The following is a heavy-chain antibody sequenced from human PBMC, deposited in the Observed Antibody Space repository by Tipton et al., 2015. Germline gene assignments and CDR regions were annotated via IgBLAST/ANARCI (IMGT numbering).Heavy chain of an antibody. V-gene: IGHV4-38-2*02. CDR2: ISYSGST. CDR1: AYSISSGYY. D-gene: IGHD5-24*01. Sequence: GLVKPSETLSLTCAVSAYSISSGYYWGWIRQPPGKGLEWIGYISYSGSTHYNPSFKSRVAISVDTSKNQFSLTLNSVTAADTAVYYCARDLEHGMDVWGQGTTVTVSS. CDR3: ARDLEHGMDV. J-gene: IGHJ6*02.